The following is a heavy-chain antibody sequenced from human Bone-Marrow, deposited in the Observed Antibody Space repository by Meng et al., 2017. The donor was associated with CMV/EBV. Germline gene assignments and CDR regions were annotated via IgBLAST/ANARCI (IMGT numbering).Heavy chain of an antibody. D-gene: IGHD2-2*01. Sequence: GESLKISCAASGFTFSSYAMSWVRQAPGKGLEWVSAIRGSGRRKYYADSVKGRFTISRDNSKNTLYLQMNSLRAEDTAVYYCAKGSRAGPTAFYYYFCKDVWGQGTTVTVSS. CDR3: AKGSRAGPTAFYYYFCKDV. V-gene: IGHV3-23*01. CDR1: GFTFSSYA. CDR2: IRGSGRRK. J-gene: IGHJ6*02.